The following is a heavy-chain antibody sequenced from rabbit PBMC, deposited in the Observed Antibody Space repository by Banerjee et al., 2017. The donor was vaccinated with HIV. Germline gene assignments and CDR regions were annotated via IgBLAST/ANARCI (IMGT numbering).Heavy chain of an antibody. D-gene: IGHD4-1*01. CDR1: GFSFSNKYV. CDR3: ARDLAGVIGWNFAL. J-gene: IGHJ4*01. Sequence: QEQLVESGGGLVKPEGSLTLTCTASGFSFSNKYVMCWVRQAPGKGLEWIGCIYTGSSGSTYYATWAKGPFTISRTSSTTVTLQMTSLTAADTATYFCARDLAGVIGWNFALWGPGTLVTDS. V-gene: IGHV1S45*01. CDR2: IYTGSSGST.